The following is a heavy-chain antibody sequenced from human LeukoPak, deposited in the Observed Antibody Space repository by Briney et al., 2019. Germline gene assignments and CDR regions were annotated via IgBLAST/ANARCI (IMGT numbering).Heavy chain of an antibody. J-gene: IGHJ4*02. Sequence: PGRSLRLSCAASGFTFSSYAMHWVRQAPGKGLEWVAVISYDGSNKYYADSVKGRFTISRDNSKNTLYLQMNSLGAEDTAVYYCARDPTRGGYSGYVGYYFDYWGQGTLVTVSS. CDR1: GFTFSSYA. CDR3: ARDPTRGGYSGYVGYYFDY. V-gene: IGHV3-30-3*01. D-gene: IGHD5-12*01. CDR2: ISYDGSNK.